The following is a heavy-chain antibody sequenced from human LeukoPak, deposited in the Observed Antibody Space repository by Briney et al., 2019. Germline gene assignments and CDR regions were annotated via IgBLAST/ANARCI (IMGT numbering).Heavy chain of an antibody. CDR2: IRTSSTYI. CDR1: GFTFSTFA. V-gene: IGHV3-21*01. J-gene: IGHJ3*02. D-gene: IGHD3-10*01. CDR3: ARVRDYYGSDSYRNARDAFDI. Sequence: GGSLRLSCEASGFTFSTFAMIWVRQPPGKGLEWVSSIRTSSTYIYYADSVKGRFTISRDNAKNSLYLQMNSLRAEDTAVYYCARVRDYYGSDSYRNARDAFDIWGQGTMVTVSS.